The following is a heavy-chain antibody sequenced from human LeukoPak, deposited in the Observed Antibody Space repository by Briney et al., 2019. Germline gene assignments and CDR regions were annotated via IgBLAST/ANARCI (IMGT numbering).Heavy chain of an antibody. CDR1: GGSISSGNYY. Sequence: SQTLSLTCTVSGGSISSGNYYWSWIRQPAGKGLEWIGRIYTSGSTNYNPSLQSRVTISVDTSKNQFSLKLSSVTAADTAVYYCARNYGSGSYAGYYYYMDVWGKGTTVTVSS. D-gene: IGHD3-10*01. J-gene: IGHJ6*03. CDR3: ARNYGSGSYAGYYYYMDV. CDR2: IYTSGST. V-gene: IGHV4-61*02.